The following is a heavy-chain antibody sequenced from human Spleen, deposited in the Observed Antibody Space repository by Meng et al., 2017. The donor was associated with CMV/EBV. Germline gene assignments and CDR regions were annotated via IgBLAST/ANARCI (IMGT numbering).Heavy chain of an antibody. V-gene: IGHV3-7*01. CDR2: INEDGSET. CDR1: RFTFSNYW. Sequence: GESLKISCVTSRFTFSNYWMTWVRQAPGKGLEWLVNINEDGSETNYVDSVKGRFTISRDNSRNSLYLHMTSLRAEDTALYYCVKLFDYWGQGTLVTVSS. CDR3: VKLFDY. J-gene: IGHJ4*02.